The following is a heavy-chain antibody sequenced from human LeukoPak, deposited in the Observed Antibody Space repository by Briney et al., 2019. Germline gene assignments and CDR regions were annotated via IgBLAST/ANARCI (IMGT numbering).Heavy chain of an antibody. CDR2: INHSGST. D-gene: IGHD1-26*01. V-gene: IGHV4-34*01. J-gene: IGHJ4*02. CDR3: ARVVGRYYKVDY. Sequence: SETLSLTCAVYGGSFSDYYWTWIRQPPGKGLEWIGEINHSGSTNYKPSLKSRVTVSVDTSKNQFSLKLTSVTAADTAVYYCARVVGRYYKVDYWGRGTPVTVSP. CDR1: GGSFSDYY.